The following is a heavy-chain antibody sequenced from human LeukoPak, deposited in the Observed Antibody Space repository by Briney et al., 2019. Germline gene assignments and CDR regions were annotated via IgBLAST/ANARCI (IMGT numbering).Heavy chain of an antibody. CDR1: DFTFSSYA. CDR3: ANSPLDEWIPPGWFDP. CDR2: ISASGGST. J-gene: IGHJ5*02. D-gene: IGHD5-18*01. V-gene: IGHV3-23*01. Sequence: GGSLRLSCAASDFTFSSYAMTWVRQAPGKGLEWVSTISASGGSTYYLDSVKGRFTISRDNSKTTLYLQMNSLRAEDTAVYYCANSPLDEWIPPGWFDPWGQGTLVTVSS.